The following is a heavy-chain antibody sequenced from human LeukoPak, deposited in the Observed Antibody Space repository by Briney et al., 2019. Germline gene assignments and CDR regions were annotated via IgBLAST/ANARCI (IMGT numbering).Heavy chain of an antibody. CDR2: IYYSGST. CDR1: GGSISSYY. J-gene: IGHJ3*02. D-gene: IGHD3-10*01. CDR3: ARTMVQDAFDI. V-gene: IGHV4-59*01. Sequence: SETLSLTCTVSGGSISSYYWSWIRQPPGKGLEWIGYIYYSGSTNYNPSLKSRVTISVDTSKNQFSLKLSSVTAADTAVYYCARTMVQDAFDIWGQGTMVTVSS.